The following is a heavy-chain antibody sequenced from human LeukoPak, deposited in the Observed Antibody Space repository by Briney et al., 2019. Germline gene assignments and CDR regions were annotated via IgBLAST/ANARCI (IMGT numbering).Heavy chain of an antibody. CDR2: VYSDDNT. CDR1: GFTVSSTY. D-gene: IGHD6-13*01. J-gene: IGHJ4*02. Sequence: PGGSLRLSCAVSGFTVSSTYMSWVRQAPGKGLEWVSIVYSDDNTDYADSVKGRFTVSRDTSKNTMYLQMNNLGAEDTAVYYCASSYSNSWYDYWGQGILVTVSS. CDR3: ASSYSNSWYDY. V-gene: IGHV3-53*01.